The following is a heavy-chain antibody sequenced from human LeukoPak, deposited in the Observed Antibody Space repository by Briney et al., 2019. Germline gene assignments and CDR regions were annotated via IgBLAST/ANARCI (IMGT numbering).Heavy chain of an antibody. J-gene: IGHJ6*03. CDR2: INHSGST. CDR1: GGSFSGYY. CDR3: ARVYYYYMDV. Sequence: RSSETLSLXCAVYGGSFSGYYWSWIRPPPGKGLEWIGEINHSGSTNYNPSLKSRVTISVDTSKNQFSLKLSSVTAADTAVYYCARVYYYYMDVWGKGTTVTVSS. V-gene: IGHV4-34*01.